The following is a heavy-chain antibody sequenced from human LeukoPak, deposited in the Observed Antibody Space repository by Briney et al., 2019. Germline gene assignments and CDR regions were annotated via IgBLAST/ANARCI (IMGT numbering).Heavy chain of an antibody. CDR2: IYDSGDT. D-gene: IGHD2-2*01. CDR1: VGSISSYN. J-gene: IGHJ3*02. CDR3: ARVGCSSTSCYLLPSYSGYDYGLYSAFDI. Sequence: SETLSLTCTVSVGSISSYNWSWIRDTPGKGLGCVGYIYDSGDTNYNPSLKSRVTISVDMSKNQFSLKLSSVTAADTAVYYCARVGCSSTSCYLLPSYSGYDYGLYSAFDIWGQGTMVTVSS. V-gene: IGHV4-59*01.